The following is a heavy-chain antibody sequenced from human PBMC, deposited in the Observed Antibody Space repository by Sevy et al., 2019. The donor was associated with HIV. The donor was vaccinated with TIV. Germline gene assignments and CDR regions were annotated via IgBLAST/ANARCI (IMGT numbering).Heavy chain of an antibody. CDR3: ARGDYYGSLYYFDY. J-gene: IGHJ4*02. CDR1: GFTFSNDF. CDR2: ISSGSSYI. D-gene: IGHD3-10*01. Sequence: EGSLRLSCAASGFTFSNDFMNWVRQAPGKELEWVSSISSGSSYIFYADSLKGRFTISRDNAKNSLYLHMNSLRAEDTAVYYCARGDYYGSLYYFDYWGPGTLVTVSS. V-gene: IGHV3-21*01.